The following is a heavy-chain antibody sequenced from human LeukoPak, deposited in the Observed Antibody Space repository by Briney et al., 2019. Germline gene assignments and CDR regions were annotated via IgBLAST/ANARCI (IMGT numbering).Heavy chain of an antibody. D-gene: IGHD7-27*01. CDR1: GFTFSSYA. CDR2: ISPNGSTT. CDR3: AKTGGPVGDYFDY. V-gene: IGHV3-23*01. J-gene: IGHJ4*02. Sequence: GGSLRLSCAASGFTFSSYAMSWVRQAPGKGLEGVSAISPNGSTTYYTDSVKGRFTISRDNSKNTLYLQMNSLRAEDTAVYYCAKTGGPVGDYFDYWGQGTLVTVSS.